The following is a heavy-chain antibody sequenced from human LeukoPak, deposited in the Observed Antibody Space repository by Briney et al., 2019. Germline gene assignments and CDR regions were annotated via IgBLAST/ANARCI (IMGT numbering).Heavy chain of an antibody. V-gene: IGHV3-7*01. CDR2: IKQDGSEK. J-gene: IGHJ6*04. Sequence: GGSLRLSCAASGFTFSSYWMNWVRQAPGKGLEWVANIKQDGSEKYYADSVKGRFTISRDNAKNSLYLQMNSLRAEDTAVYYCAELGITMIGGVWGKGTTVTISS. CDR1: GFTFSSYW. D-gene: IGHD3-10*02. CDR3: AELGITMIGGV.